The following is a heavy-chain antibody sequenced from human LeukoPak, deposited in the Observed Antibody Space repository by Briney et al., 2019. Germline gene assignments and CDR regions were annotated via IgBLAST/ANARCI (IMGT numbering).Heavy chain of an antibody. CDR2: IIPILGIA. CDR1: GGTFSSYA. CDR3: ARPITGGFGESAG. Sequence: ASVKVSCKASGGTFSSYAISWVRQAPGQGLEWMGRIIPILGIANYAQKFQGRVTITADKSTSTAYMELSSLRSEDTAVYYCARPITGGFGESAGWGQGTLVTVSS. D-gene: IGHD3-10*01. J-gene: IGHJ4*02. V-gene: IGHV1-69*04.